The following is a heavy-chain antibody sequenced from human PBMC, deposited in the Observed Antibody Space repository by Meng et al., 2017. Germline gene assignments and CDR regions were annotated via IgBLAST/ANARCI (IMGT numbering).Heavy chain of an antibody. CDR3: AKLIAPSAY. V-gene: IGHV3-23*04. CDR2: IGGSGGST. Sequence: VERVGCGGGLVQPGGSLRLSCAASGFTFSSYGMTWVRQAPGKGLEWVSAIGGSGGSTYYADSVKGRFTISRDNSKNTLYLQMNSLRVEDTAVYYCAKLIAPSAYWGQGTLVTVSS. J-gene: IGHJ4*02. D-gene: IGHD2/OR15-2a*01. CDR1: GFTFSSYG.